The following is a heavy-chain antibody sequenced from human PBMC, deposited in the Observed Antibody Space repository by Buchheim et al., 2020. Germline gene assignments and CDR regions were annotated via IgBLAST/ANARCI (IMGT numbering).Heavy chain of an antibody. Sequence: EVQLVESGGGLVQPGGSLRLSCAASGFTFSSYWMSWVRQAPGKGLEWVANIKQDGSEKYYVDSVKGRFTISRDNAKNSLYLQMNSLRAEDTAVYYCARLNYDSSGYWSRLSRLDTNHQNYGMDVWGQGTT. V-gene: IGHV3-7*01. CDR1: GFTFSSYW. D-gene: IGHD3-22*01. J-gene: IGHJ6*02. CDR3: ARLNYDSSGYWSRLSRLDTNHQNYGMDV. CDR2: IKQDGSEK.